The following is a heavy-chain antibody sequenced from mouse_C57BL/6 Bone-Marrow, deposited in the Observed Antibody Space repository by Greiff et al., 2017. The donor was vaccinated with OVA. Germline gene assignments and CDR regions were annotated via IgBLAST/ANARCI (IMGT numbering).Heavy chain of an antibody. Sequence: VQLQQSGAELVRPGASVKLSCKASGYTFTDYYINWVKPRPGQGLEWIARIYPGSGNTYYNEKFKGKATLTAEKSSSTAYMQLSSLTSEDSAVYFCARRGITTPYFDYWGQGTTLTVSS. V-gene: IGHV1-76*01. CDR1: GYTFTDYY. CDR3: ARRGITTPYFDY. J-gene: IGHJ2*01. CDR2: IYPGSGNT. D-gene: IGHD1-1*01.